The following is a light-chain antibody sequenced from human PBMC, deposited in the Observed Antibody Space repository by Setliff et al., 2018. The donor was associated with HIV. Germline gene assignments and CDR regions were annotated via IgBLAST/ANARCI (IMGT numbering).Light chain of an antibody. J-gene: IGLJ1*01. CDR3: SSRIVSSALHV. CDR2: GVK. Sequence: LTQPASVSGSPGQSITISCTGTSSDIGGYHYVSWYQQHPGKAPNLVIYGVKGRPSGVSNRFSGSKSGNTASLTISGLQAEDEADYYCSSRIVSSALHVFGTGTKV. V-gene: IGLV2-14*03. CDR1: SSDIGGYHY.